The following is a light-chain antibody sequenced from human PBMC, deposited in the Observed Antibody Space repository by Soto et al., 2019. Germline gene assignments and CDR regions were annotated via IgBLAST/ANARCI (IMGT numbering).Light chain of an antibody. CDR1: QNINAW. CDR3: QEYNSHSGG. V-gene: IGKV1-5*01. Sequence: DMHMTQSPSSLSVSVGDRVTITCRTSQNINAWLAWYQQRPGQAPKLLIYDASTVQSGVPSRFSGSGSGTEFTLTISSLQPDDFATYYCQEYNSHSGGFGQGTKVDIK. CDR2: DAS. J-gene: IGKJ1*01.